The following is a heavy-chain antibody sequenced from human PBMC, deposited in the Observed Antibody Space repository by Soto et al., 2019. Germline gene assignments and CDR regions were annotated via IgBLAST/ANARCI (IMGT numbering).Heavy chain of an antibody. J-gene: IGHJ5*02. CDR1: GGTFSNYA. Sequence: QVQLLQSGAEVKKPGSSVKVSCKASGGTFSNYAITWVRQAPGQGLEWLGRIIPIFCSTNFAQKFQGRVTLPADESTTTVYMELSSLRSDDTAVYYCAKDGGKDGYFGNWFDPWGQGTLVTVSS. V-gene: IGHV1-69*15. D-gene: IGHD5-18*01. CDR3: AKDGGKDGYFGNWFDP. CDR2: IIPIFCST.